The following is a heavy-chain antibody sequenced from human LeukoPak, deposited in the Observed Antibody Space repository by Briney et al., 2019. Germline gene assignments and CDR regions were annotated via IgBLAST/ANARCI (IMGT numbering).Heavy chain of an antibody. CDR2: IYYSGST. CDR3: ANLAVAGLNV. J-gene: IGHJ6*02. Sequence: NPSETLSLTCTVSGGSISNYYWSWIRQPPGKGLEWIGYIYYSGSTNYNPSLKSRVTISVDTSKNQFSLKLSSVTAADTAVYYCANLAVAGLNVWGQGTTVTVSS. D-gene: IGHD6-19*01. V-gene: IGHV4-59*12. CDR1: GGSISNYY.